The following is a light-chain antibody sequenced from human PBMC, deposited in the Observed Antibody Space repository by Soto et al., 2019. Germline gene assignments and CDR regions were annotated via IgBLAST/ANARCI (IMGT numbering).Light chain of an antibody. V-gene: IGLV2-14*01. J-gene: IGLJ2*01. CDR2: EVT. CDR1: SSDVGNYNY. CDR3: SSHTRSSTNVV. Sequence: QSVLTQPASVSGSPGQSVTISCTGTSSDVGNYNYVSWYQQHPGKAPKLMIYEVTNRPSGVSNRFSGSKSGNTASLTISGLQVEDEADYYCSSHTRSSTNVVFGGGTKLTVL.